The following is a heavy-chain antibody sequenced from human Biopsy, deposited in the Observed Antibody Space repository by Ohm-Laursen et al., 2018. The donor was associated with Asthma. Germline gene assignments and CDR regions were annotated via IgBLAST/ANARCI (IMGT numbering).Heavy chain of an antibody. Sequence: SLRLSCTASGFAVSRDHMFWVRKAPGKGLEWVSVIYSGGTSHTADSVRGRFTISRDYSKNTLYLQMHSLRAEDTAVYYCARGDSSNWSHYYFDYWGQGTLGTVSS. CDR2: IYSGGTS. CDR3: ARGDSSNWSHYYFDY. D-gene: IGHD3-22*01. V-gene: IGHV3-53*01. J-gene: IGHJ4*02. CDR1: GFAVSRDH.